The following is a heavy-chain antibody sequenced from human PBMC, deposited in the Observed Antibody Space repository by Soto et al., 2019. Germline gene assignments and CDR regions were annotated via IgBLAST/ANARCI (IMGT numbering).Heavy chain of an antibody. Sequence: SETLSLTCTVSGGSISHYYWSWIRQSPGKGLEWIGYAYYSGSTDYNPSLKSRVTMSVDTSKNQVSLKLNSVTTADTAVYYCARDRSTYGGGGSGEVKENWFDPWGPGTLVTVSS. CDR3: ARDRSTYGGGGSGEVKENWFDP. CDR1: GGSISHYY. CDR2: AYYSGST. D-gene: IGHD2-8*01. J-gene: IGHJ5*02. V-gene: IGHV4-59*01.